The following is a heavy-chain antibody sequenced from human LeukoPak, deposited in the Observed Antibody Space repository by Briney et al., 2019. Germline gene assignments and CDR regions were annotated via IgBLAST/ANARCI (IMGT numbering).Heavy chain of an antibody. CDR3: ARVQSSIVMSPIPTFDY. D-gene: IGHD2-21*02. CDR2: IRNSSSHI. Sequence: GGSLRLSCAASGLTFSRYAMTWVRQAPGKGLEWVSSIRNSSSHIFYADSVKGRFIISRDNAQNSLFLQMNSLRPEDTAVYYCARVQSSIVMSPIPTFDYWGQGILVTVSS. V-gene: IGHV3-21*01. CDR1: GLTFSRYA. J-gene: IGHJ4*02.